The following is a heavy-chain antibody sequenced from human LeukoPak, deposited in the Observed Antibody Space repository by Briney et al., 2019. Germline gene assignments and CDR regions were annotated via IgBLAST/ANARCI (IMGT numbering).Heavy chain of an antibody. CDR1: GGSISSYY. Sequence: SETLSLTCTVSGGSISSYYWSWIRQPPGKGLEWIGYIYYSGSTNYNPSLKSRGTISVDTSKNQFSLKLSSVTAADTAVYYCAGRGIAVADYPYWGQGTLVTVSS. CDR3: AGRGIAVADYPY. CDR2: IYYSGST. V-gene: IGHV4-59*08. J-gene: IGHJ4*02. D-gene: IGHD6-19*01.